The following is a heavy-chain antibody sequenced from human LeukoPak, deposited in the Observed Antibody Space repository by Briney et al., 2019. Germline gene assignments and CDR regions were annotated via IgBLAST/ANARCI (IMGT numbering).Heavy chain of an antibody. CDR3: ARGLASGYPPIPFDY. D-gene: IGHD3-3*01. Sequence: GGSLRLSCAASGFTFSSYSMNWVRQAPGKGLEWVSYITGGSYTIYYAQSVRGRFTISRDNAKNSLYLQMNSLRVEDTAVYYCARGLASGYPPIPFDYWGQGTLVTVSS. J-gene: IGHJ4*02. CDR2: ITGGSYTI. CDR1: GFTFSSYS. V-gene: IGHV3-48*01.